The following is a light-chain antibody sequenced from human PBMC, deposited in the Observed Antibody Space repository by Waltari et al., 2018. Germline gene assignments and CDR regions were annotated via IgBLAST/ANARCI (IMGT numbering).Light chain of an antibody. CDR1: GSNLGAGSA. CDR2: GID. CDR3: QSYDVSLSVV. Sequence: QSVLTQPPSVSGAPGQRVTISCTGSGSNLGAGSAVHWYRKLPGKAPTLLISGIDTRPPGVPDRFSGSQYGTSASLAIAGLQADDEGDYYCQSYDVSLSVVFGGGTKLTVL. V-gene: IGLV1-40*01. J-gene: IGLJ2*01.